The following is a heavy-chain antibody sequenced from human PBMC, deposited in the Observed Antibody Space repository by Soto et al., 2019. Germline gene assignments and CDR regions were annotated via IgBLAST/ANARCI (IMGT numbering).Heavy chain of an antibody. CDR2: IWYDGSNK. J-gene: IGHJ6*03. Sequence: PGGSLRLSCAASGFSFSNYGMHWVRQAPGKGLEWVAVIWYDGSNKYYADSVKGRFTISRDNSKNTLYLQMNSLRAEDTAVYYCARDRTDCSGGSCYNYYYYMDVWGKGTTVTVSS. CDR3: ARDRTDCSGGSCYNYYYYMDV. V-gene: IGHV3-33*01. CDR1: GFSFSNYG. D-gene: IGHD2-15*01.